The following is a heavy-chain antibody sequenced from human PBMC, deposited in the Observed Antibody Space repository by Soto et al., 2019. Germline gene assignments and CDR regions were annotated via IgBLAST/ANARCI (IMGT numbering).Heavy chain of an antibody. J-gene: IGHJ6*02. CDR3: ARHIPQNASGFFYHGMDV. Sequence: EVQLLESGGGLVQPGGSLRLSCAASGFSFGSYGMSWVRETPGKGLEWVSAISYTAATTFYADSVKGRFTISRDNSNNTMFLQMKNLRVEDTALYYCARHIPQNASGFFYHGMDVWGQGTTVTVS. CDR1: GFSFGSYG. CDR2: ISYTAATT. V-gene: IGHV3-23*01. D-gene: IGHD5-12*01.